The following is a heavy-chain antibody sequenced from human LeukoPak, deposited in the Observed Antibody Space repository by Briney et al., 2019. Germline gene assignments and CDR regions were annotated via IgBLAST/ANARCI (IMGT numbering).Heavy chain of an antibody. J-gene: IGHJ4*02. V-gene: IGHV3-30*02. CDR1: GFTFSSYG. CDR3: AKAYIPRYCSSTSCYEAIDY. D-gene: IGHD2-2*01. Sequence: GGSLRLSCAASGFTFSSYGMHWVRQDPGKGLEWVAFIRYDGSNKYYADSVKGRFTISRDNSKNTLYLQMNSLRAEDTAVYYCAKAYIPRYCSSTSCYEAIDYWGQGTLVTVSS. CDR2: IRYDGSNK.